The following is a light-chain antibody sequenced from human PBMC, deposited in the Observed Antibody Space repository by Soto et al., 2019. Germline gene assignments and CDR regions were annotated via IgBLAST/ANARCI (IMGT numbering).Light chain of an antibody. CDR3: QQRSNFALT. V-gene: IGKV3-11*01. J-gene: IGKJ4*01. Sequence: EIVLPQSPATLSLSPGERATLSCRASQSVSSDLAWYQQKPGQAPRLLIYDASNRATGIPARFSGSESGTDFTLTISSLEPEDFAVYCCQQRSNFALTFGGGPKVEIK. CDR2: DAS. CDR1: QSVSSD.